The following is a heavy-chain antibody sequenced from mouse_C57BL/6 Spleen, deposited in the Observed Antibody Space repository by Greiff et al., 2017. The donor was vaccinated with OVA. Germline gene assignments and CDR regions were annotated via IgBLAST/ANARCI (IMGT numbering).Heavy chain of an antibody. CDR3: ARDGYYEGDYFDY. CDR1: GFTFSDYG. V-gene: IGHV5-17*01. J-gene: IGHJ2*01. Sequence: EVKLMESGGGLVKPGGSLKLSCAASGFTFSDYGMHWVRQAPEKGLEWVAYISSGSSTIYYADTVKGRFTISRDNAKNTLFLQMTSLRSEDTAMYYCARDGYYEGDYFDYWGQGTTLTVSS. CDR2: ISSGSSTI. D-gene: IGHD2-3*01.